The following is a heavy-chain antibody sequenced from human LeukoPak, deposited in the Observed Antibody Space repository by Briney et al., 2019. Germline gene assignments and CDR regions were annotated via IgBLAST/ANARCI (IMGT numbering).Heavy chain of an antibody. V-gene: IGHV4-59*12. CDR1: GDTLSTYY. J-gene: IGHJ4*02. CDR3: ARDKRHSYGKYFDP. CDR2: ISLGNT. Sequence: SETLSLTCSLSGDTLSTYYWNWIRQTPGRGLEWIGHISLGNTEYNPSLKSRVTISVDTSKNEFYLRLTSVTASDTALYFCARDKRHSYGKYFDPWSQGTLVSVSS. D-gene: IGHD5-18*01.